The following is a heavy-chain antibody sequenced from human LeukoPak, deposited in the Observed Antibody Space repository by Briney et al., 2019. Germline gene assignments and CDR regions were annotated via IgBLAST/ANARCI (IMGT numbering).Heavy chain of an antibody. CDR2: INWNGGST. CDR1: GFTFSSYA. J-gene: IGHJ4*02. D-gene: IGHD5-18*01. CDR3: ARDRSYGSFDF. V-gene: IGHV3-20*01. Sequence: GGSLRLSCAAPGFTFSSYAMNWVRQAPGKGLEWVSGINWNGGSTFYADSVKGRFTISRDNAKNALYLQMNSLTVEDTALYRCARDRSYGSFDFWGQGTLVTVSS.